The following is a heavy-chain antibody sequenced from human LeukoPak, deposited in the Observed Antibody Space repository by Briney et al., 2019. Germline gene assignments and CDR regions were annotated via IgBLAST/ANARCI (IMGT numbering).Heavy chain of an antibody. Sequence: ASVKVSCKASGYTFTGYYMHWVRQAPGQGREWMGRINPNSGGTNYAQKFQGRVTMTRDTSSRTAYMGLSRLRSEGTAVYSVASHDYDSSGQKDGWGQGTLVTV. D-gene: IGHD3-22*01. CDR1: GYTFTGYY. V-gene: IGHV1-2*06. J-gene: IGHJ4*02. CDR2: INPNSGGT. CDR3: ASHDYDSSGQKDG.